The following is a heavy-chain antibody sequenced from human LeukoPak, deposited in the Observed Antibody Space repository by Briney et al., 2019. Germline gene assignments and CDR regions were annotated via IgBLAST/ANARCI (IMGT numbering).Heavy chain of an antibody. J-gene: IGHJ6*03. V-gene: IGHV4-59*08. D-gene: IGHD3-10*01. CDR1: GGSIRGYY. Sequence: SETLSLTCTVSGGSIRGYYWSWVRQPPGKGLEWIAYIYYSGSTNYNPSLKRRVTISLDTSKNQFSLKLSSVTAADTAVYYCAAGATHYYMDVWGNGTTVTVCS. CDR2: IYYSGST. CDR3: AAGATHYYMDV.